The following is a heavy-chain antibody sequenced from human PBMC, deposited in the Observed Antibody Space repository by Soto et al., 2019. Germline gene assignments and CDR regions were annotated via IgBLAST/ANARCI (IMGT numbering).Heavy chain of an antibody. V-gene: IGHV5-51*01. CDR3: ARQAYYYDSSGYYYVDY. CDR2: IYPGDSDT. J-gene: IGHJ4*02. D-gene: IGHD3-22*01. Sequence: GESLKISCKGSGYSFTSYWIGWVRQMPGKGLEWMGIIYPGDSDTRYSPSFQGQVTISADKSISTAYLQWSSLKASDTAMYDCARQAYYYDSSGYYYVDYWGQGTLVTVSS. CDR1: GYSFTSYW.